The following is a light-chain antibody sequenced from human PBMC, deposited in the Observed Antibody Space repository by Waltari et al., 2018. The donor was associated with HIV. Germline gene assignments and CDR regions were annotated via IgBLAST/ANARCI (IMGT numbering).Light chain of an antibody. CDR2: EVS. V-gene: IGLV2-11*01. Sequence: QSALTQPRAVSGAPGRSVTISCTGTRSDVVVSNSVSWYQQHPGKARKLMIYEVSKRPSGVPDRFSGSKSGNTASLTISGLQAEDEADYYCCSYAGLKVFGTGTKVTVL. J-gene: IGLJ1*01. CDR3: CSYAGLKV. CDR1: RSDVVVSNS.